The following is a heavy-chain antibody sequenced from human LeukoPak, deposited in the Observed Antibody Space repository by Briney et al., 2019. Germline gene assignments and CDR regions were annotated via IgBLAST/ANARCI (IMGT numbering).Heavy chain of an antibody. CDR2: IYPGDSDT. V-gene: IGHV5-51*01. Sequence: GDSLKISCKGSGYRFTSYWIGWVRQMLGKGLEWMGIIYPGDSDTRYSPSFQGQVTMSADKSISTAYLQWSSLKDSDTAMYYCARQLCSGGSCYLDYWGQGTLVTVSS. D-gene: IGHD2-15*01. CDR1: GYRFTSYW. J-gene: IGHJ4*02. CDR3: ARQLCSGGSCYLDY.